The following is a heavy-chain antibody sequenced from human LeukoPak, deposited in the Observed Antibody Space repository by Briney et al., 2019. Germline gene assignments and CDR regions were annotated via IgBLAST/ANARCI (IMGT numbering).Heavy chain of an antibody. Sequence: KSAETQSLICSVSGGSISISSYCWAGIRQPPGKGLEWIASIYYSESTYYHPSLRSQFTISVDTPKNQFSLKMSSVTAADTGAYYYARDLYSNNLDAEYWGQGTLVTVSS. CDR2: IYYSEST. J-gene: IGHJ4*02. CDR3: ARDLYSNNLDAEY. D-gene: IGHD5-18*01. V-gene: IGHV4-39*07. CDR1: GGSISISSYC.